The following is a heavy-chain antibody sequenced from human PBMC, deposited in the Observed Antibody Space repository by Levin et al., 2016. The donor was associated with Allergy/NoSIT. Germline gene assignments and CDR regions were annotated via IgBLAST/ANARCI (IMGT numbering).Heavy chain of an antibody. D-gene: IGHD3-10*01. CDR2: IYPDDSDT. J-gene: IGHJ6*02. V-gene: IGHV5-51*02. CDR3: ARVREFDSILVPVSIPNRYYGMDV. Sequence: VRQMPGKGLEWMGIIYPDDSDTRYSPSFQGQVTISADKSISTAYLQWSSLKASDTAMYFCARVREFDSILVPVSIPNRYYGMDVWGQGTTVTVSS.